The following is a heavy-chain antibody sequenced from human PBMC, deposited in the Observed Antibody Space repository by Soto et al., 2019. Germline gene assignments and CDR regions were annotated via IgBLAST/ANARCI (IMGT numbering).Heavy chain of an antibody. CDR2: ISYDGSKK. J-gene: IGHJ5*02. CDR1: GFTFSNYG. D-gene: IGHD3-10*01. V-gene: IGHV3-30*18. Sequence: QVQLVESGGGVVQPGRSLRLSCRASGFTFSNYGMHWVRQAPGKGLEWVAFISYDGSKKYHADSVQGRFTTSRDNSKNTLYLQMNSLRPEDTAVYYCAKDEDIILSSSWFDPWGQGTLVTVSS. CDR3: AKDEDIILSSSWFDP.